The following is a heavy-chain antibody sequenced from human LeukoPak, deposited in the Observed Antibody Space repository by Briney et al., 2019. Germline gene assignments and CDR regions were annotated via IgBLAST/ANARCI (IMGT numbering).Heavy chain of an antibody. CDR1: GFTFSSYS. CDR2: ISGDRNNI. D-gene: IGHD1-26*01. CDR3: ARGGGSYDY. Sequence: PGGSPRLSCAASGFTFSSYSINWVRQAPGKGLEWVASISGDRNNIHYADSVRGRFTISRDNAKTSLYLQMNSLRADDTAVYYCARGGGSYDYWGQGTLVTVSS. J-gene: IGHJ4*02. V-gene: IGHV3-21*01.